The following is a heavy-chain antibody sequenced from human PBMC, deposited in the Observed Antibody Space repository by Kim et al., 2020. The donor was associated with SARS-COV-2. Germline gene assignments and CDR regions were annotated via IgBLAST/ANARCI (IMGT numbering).Heavy chain of an antibody. V-gene: IGHV3-30*03. D-gene: IGHD3-3*01. J-gene: IGHJ6*01. CDR1: GFTFSSYG. CDR2: ISYDGSNK. CDR3: ASLRFLEWLYDYYYYGM. Sequence: GGSLRLSCAASGFTFSSYGMHWVRQAPGKGLEWVAVISYDGSNKYYADSVKGRFTISRDNSKNTLYLQMNSLRAEDTAVYYCASLRFLEWLYDYYYYGM.